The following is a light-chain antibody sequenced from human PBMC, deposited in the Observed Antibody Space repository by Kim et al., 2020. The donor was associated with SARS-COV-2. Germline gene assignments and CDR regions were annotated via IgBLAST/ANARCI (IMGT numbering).Light chain of an antibody. J-gene: IGLJ1*01. CDR3: QASDSSTEV. CDR1: KLGDEY. Sequence: SYELTQPPSVSVSPGQTASIPCSGDKLGDEYVSWFQHKPGQSPLLVIYRDSKRPSGIPERFSGSNSGNTATLTITGTQAMDEADYYCQASDSSTEVFGTGTKVTVL. V-gene: IGLV3-1*01. CDR2: RDS.